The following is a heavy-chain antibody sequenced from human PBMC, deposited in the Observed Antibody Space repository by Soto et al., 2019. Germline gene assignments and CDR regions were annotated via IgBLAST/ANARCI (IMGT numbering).Heavy chain of an antibody. D-gene: IGHD6-19*01. CDR1: GFTFSSYW. CDR3: ARDRNGLARYSSGSPT. CDR2: IKQDGSEK. V-gene: IGHV3-7*01. J-gene: IGHJ5*02. Sequence: PGGSLRLSCAASGFTFSSYWMSWVRQAPGKGLEWVANIKQDGSEKYYVDSVKGRFTISRDNAKNSLYLQMNSLRAEDTAVYYCARDRNGLARYSSGSPTWGQGTLVTISS.